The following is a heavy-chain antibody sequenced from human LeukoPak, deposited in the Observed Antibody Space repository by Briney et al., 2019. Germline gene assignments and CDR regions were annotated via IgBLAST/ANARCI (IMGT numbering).Heavy chain of an antibody. CDR3: ARASNFDCYYMDV. J-gene: IGHJ6*03. D-gene: IGHD1-1*01. Sequence: ASVKVSCKASGYTFTGYYMHWVRQAPGQGLEWMGWINPNSGGTNYAQKFQGRVTMTRDTSISTAYMELSRLRSDDTAVYYCARASNFDCYYMDVWGKGTTVTVSS. V-gene: IGHV1-2*02. CDR1: GYTFTGYY. CDR2: INPNSGGT.